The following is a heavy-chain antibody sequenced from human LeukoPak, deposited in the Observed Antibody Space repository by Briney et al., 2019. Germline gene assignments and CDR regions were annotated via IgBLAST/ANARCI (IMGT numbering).Heavy chain of an antibody. CDR2: ISGDGGST. J-gene: IGHJ4*02. D-gene: IGHD3-22*01. CDR3: AKDYYDSSGYPTLGY. V-gene: IGHV3-43*02. CDR1: GFTFDDYA. Sequence: GGSLRLSCAASGFTFDDYAMHWLRQAPGKGLEWVSHISGDGGSTYYADSVKGRFTISRDNSKNSLYLQMNSLRTEDTALYYCAKDYYDSSGYPTLGYWGQGTLVTVSS.